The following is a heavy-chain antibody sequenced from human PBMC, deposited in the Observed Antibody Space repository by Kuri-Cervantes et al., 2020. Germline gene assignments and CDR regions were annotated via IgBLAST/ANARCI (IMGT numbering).Heavy chain of an antibody. V-gene: IGHV3-15*01. Sequence: GGSLRLSCAASGFTFSNAWMSWVRQAPGKGLEWVGRIKSKTDGGTTDYAAPVKGRFTISRDDSKNTAYLQMNSLKTEDTAVYYCTIYYDSSGYHPFDYWGQGTLVTVSS. J-gene: IGHJ4*02. CDR2: IKSKTDGGTT. CDR3: TIYYDSSGYHPFDY. D-gene: IGHD3-22*01. CDR1: GFTFSNAW.